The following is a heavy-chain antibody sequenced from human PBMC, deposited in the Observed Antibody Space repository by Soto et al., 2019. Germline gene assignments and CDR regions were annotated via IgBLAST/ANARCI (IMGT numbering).Heavy chain of an antibody. J-gene: IGHJ3*02. D-gene: IGHD2-8*01. CDR2: IYYSGSA. CDR3: ARRPPRMDGYAFDI. V-gene: IGHV4-59*08. Sequence: SETLSLTCTVSGGSISSYYWSWIRQPPGKGLEWIGYIYYSGSANYNPSLKSRVTISVDTSKNQFSLKLSSVTAADTAVYYCARRPPRMDGYAFDIWGQGTMVTVSS. CDR1: GGSISSYY.